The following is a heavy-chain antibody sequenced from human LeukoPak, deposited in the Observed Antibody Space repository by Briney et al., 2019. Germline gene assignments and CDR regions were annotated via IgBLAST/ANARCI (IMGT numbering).Heavy chain of an antibody. D-gene: IGHD3-22*01. CDR1: GGTFSSYA. CDR3: ARDGRRRYYDSSGYFPPHY. CDR2: INPNGGGT. Sequence: ASVKVSCKASGGTFSSYAISWVRQAPGQGLEWMGRINPNGGGTNYAQKFQGRVTMTRDTSISTAYMELSRLRSDDTAVYYCARDGRRRYYDSSGYFPPHYWGQGTLVTVSS. V-gene: IGHV1-2*06. J-gene: IGHJ4*02.